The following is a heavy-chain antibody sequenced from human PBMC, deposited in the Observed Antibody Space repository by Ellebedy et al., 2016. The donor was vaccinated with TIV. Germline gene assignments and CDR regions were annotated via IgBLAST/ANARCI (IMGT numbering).Heavy chain of an antibody. CDR3: VRHSASRWLQPYPRFDS. D-gene: IGHD5-24*01. CDR2: IFYSGSI. V-gene: IGHV4-39*01. Sequence: MPSETLSLTCNVSAGSITGRYFWGWIRQTPGKGLEYIGSIFYSGSIYYNPSLKSRVSMSVDTSKNQFSLNLASVTAADTAIYYCVRHSASRWLQPYPRFDSWGQGTLVTVSS. CDR1: AGSITGRYF. J-gene: IGHJ4*02.